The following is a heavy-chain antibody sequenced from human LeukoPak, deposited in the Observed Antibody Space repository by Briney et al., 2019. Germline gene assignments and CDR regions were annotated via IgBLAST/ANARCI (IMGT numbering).Heavy chain of an antibody. CDR1: GYTFTGYY. CDR3: ARDSYGSGYFPFDY. CDR2: IIPILGIA. V-gene: IGHV1-69*04. Sequence: ASVKVSCKASGYTFTGYYMHWVRQAPGQGLEWMGRIIPILGIANYAQKFQGRVTITADKSTSTAYMELSSLRSEDTAVYYCARDSYGSGYFPFDYWGQGTLVTVSS. J-gene: IGHJ4*02. D-gene: IGHD3-3*01.